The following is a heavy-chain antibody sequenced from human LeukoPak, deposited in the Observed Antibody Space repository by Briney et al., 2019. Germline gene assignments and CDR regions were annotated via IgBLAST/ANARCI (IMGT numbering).Heavy chain of an antibody. V-gene: IGHV3-23*01. D-gene: IGHD3-22*01. J-gene: IGHJ4*02. Sequence: GGSLRLSCAASGFTFSRLAMTWVRQAPGKGLEWVSTISASGPYYAAAVRGRFTISRDNSRNTLSLQMDSLRAEDTAVYYCAKDHESDGYPCLDHWGLGTLVTVSS. CDR1: GFTFSRLA. CDR3: AKDHESDGYPCLDH. CDR2: ISASGP.